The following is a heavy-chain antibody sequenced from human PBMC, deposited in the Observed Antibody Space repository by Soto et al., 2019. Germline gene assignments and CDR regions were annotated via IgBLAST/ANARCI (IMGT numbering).Heavy chain of an antibody. J-gene: IGHJ4*02. CDR3: AREIPPYYFDY. CDR1: GFTFSSYG. Sequence: GGSLRLSCAASGFTFSSYGMHWVRQAPGKGLEWVAVIWYDGGNKYYADSVKGRFTISRDNSKNTLYLQMNSLRAEDTAVYYCAREIPPYYFDYWGQGTLVTVSS. CDR2: IWYDGGNK. V-gene: IGHV3-33*08.